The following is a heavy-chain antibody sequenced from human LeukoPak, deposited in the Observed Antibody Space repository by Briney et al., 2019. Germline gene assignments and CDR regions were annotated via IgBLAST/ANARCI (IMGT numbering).Heavy chain of an antibody. V-gene: IGHV3-48*03. D-gene: IGHD3-16*01. Sequence: GGSLRLSCAASGFTFSSYEMNWVRQAPGKGLEWVSYISSSGSTIYYADSVKGRFTISRDNSKNTLYLQMNSLRAEDTAVYYCAKALMITFGGVDYWGQGTLVTVSS. CDR1: GFTFSSYE. J-gene: IGHJ4*02. CDR3: AKALMITFGGVDY. CDR2: ISSSGSTI.